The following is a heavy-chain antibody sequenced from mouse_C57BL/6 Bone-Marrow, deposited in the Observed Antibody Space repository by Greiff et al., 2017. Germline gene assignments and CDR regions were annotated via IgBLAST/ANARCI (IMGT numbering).Heavy chain of an antibody. Sequence: EVKVVESGGGLVQPGGSMKLSCVASGFTFSNYWMNWVRQSPEKGLEWVAQIRLKSDNYATHYAESVKGRFTISRDDSKSSVYLQMNNLRAEDTGIYYCTGSLTTVVATDYFDYWGQGTTLTVSS. V-gene: IGHV6-3*01. D-gene: IGHD1-1*01. J-gene: IGHJ2*01. CDR2: IRLKSDNYAT. CDR1: GFTFSNYW. CDR3: TGSLTTVVATDYFDY.